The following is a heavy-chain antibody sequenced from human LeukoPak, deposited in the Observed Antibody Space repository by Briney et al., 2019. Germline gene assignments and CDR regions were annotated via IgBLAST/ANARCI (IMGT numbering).Heavy chain of an antibody. CDR2: IRYDGSNK. V-gene: IGHV3-30*02. Sequence: PGGSLRLSCAASGFTFSSYGMHWVRQAPGKGLEWVAFIRYDGSNKYYADSVKGRFTISRDNSKNTLYLQMNSLRAEDTAVYYCAKDFFIVTVRGVIDYWGQGTLVTVSS. J-gene: IGHJ4*02. CDR1: GFTFSSYG. CDR3: AKDFFIVTVRGVIDY. D-gene: IGHD3-10*01.